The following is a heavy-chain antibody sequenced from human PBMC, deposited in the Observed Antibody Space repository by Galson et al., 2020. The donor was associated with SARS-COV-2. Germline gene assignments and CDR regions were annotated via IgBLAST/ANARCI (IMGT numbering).Heavy chain of an antibody. CDR1: GFTLSSYW. CDR2: IKQDGSEK. V-gene: IGHV3-7*01. D-gene: IGHD3-22*01. Sequence: GGSLRLSCAASGFTLSSYWMSWVRQAPGKGLEWVANIKQDGSEKYYVDSVKGRFTISRDNAKNSLYLQMNSLRAEDTAVYYCARDLPTYYYDSSGYYVEYYFDYWGQGTLVTVSS. CDR3: ARDLPTYYYDSSGYYVEYYFDY. J-gene: IGHJ4*02.